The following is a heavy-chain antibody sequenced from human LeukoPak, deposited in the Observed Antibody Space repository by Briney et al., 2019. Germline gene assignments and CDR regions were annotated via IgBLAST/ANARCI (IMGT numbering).Heavy chain of an antibody. CDR1: GFTFSSYA. CDR2: ISGSGGST. V-gene: IGHV3-23*01. CDR3: AKEGRSSHFYYGMDV. Sequence: GGSLRLSCAASGFTFSSYAMSWVRQAPGKGLEWVSAISGSGGSTYYADSVKGRFTISRDDSKNTLYLQMNSLRAEDTAVYYCAKEGRSSHFYYGMDVWGQGTTVTVSS. D-gene: IGHD3-16*02. J-gene: IGHJ6*02.